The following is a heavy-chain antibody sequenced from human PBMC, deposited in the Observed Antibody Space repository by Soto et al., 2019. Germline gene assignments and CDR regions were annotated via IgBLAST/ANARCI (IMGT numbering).Heavy chain of an antibody. CDR2: IYYSGST. Sequence: SETLSLTCTVSGGSISSYYWSWIRQPPGKGLEWIGYIYYSGSTNYNPSLKSRVTISVDTSKNQFSLKLSSVTAADTAVYYCARVSQFYGGNSEYFQHWGQGTLVTVSS. J-gene: IGHJ1*01. CDR1: GGSISSYY. CDR3: ARVSQFYGGNSEYFQH. D-gene: IGHD2-21*02. V-gene: IGHV4-59*01.